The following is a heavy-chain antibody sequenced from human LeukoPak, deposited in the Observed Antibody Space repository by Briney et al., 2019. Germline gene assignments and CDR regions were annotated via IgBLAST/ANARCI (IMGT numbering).Heavy chain of an antibody. CDR3: ARDSLYCSSTSCRGGRRFDP. D-gene: IGHD2-2*01. Sequence: ASVKVSCKASGYTFTGYYMHWVRQAPGQGLEWMGWINPNSGGTNYAQKFQGRATMTRDTSISTAYMELSRLRSDDTAVYYCARDSLYCSSTSCRGGRRFDPWGQGTLVTVSS. CDR2: INPNSGGT. CDR1: GYTFTGYY. V-gene: IGHV1-2*02. J-gene: IGHJ5*02.